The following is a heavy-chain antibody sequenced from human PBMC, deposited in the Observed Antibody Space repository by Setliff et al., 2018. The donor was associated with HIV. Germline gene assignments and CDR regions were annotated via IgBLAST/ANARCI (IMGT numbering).Heavy chain of an antibody. CDR2: ISSSSSFI. CDR3: ASFPTITASQDVFDI. J-gene: IGHJ3*02. D-gene: IGHD4-4*01. Sequence: SCTASGFAFNTYTMNWVRQAPGKGLEWVSSISSSSSFIYYADSVRGRFTVSRDNAKNSLYLQMISLRVEDTAIYYCASFPTITASQDVFDIWGHGTMVTVSS. CDR1: GFAFNTYT. V-gene: IGHV3-21*01.